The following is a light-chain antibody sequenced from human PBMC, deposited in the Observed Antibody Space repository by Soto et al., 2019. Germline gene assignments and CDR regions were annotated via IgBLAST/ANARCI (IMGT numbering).Light chain of an antibody. Sequence: EIVMTQSPATLSVSPGERATLSCRASQSVSSNLAWYQQKPGQAPRLLIYGASTRATGIPARFSGSGSGTEFTLTISSLQTGSIAVYACLQSNNLPPLTFGGGTKVEIK. CDR2: GAS. CDR1: QSVSSN. V-gene: IGKV3-15*01. CDR3: LQSNNLPPLT. J-gene: IGKJ4*01.